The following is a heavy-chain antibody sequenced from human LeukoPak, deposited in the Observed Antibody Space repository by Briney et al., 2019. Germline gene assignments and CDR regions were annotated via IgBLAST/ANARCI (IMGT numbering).Heavy chain of an antibody. D-gene: IGHD3-3*01. J-gene: IGHJ6*02. CDR2: ISGNGDIT. Sequence: GGSLRLSCAASGFTFSNYAMTWVRQAPGKGLEWVSAISGNGDITYYADSVKGRFTISRDNSKNTLYLQMNSLRAEDTAVYYCAKSPLSITIFGVVLGRMDVWGQGTTVTVSS. V-gene: IGHV3-23*01. CDR3: AKSPLSITIFGVVLGRMDV. CDR1: GFTFSNYA.